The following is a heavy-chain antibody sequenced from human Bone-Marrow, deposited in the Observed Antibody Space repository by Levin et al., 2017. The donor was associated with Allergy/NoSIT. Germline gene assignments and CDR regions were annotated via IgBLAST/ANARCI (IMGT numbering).Heavy chain of an antibody. V-gene: IGHV1-2*02. D-gene: IGHD3-10*01. CDR3: ARDLWVGSGSYYKGSPPVYGMDV. CDR2: INPNSGGT. Sequence: GESLKISCKASGYTFTGYYMHWVRQAPGQGLEWMGWINPNSGGTNYAQKFQGRVTMTRDTSISTAYMELSRLRSDDTAVYYCARDLWVGSGSYYKGSPPVYGMDVWGQGTTVTVSS. CDR1: GYTFTGYY. J-gene: IGHJ6*02.